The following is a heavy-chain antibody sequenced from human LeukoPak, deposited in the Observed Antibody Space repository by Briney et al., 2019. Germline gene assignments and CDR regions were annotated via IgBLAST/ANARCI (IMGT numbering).Heavy chain of an antibody. J-gene: IGHJ4*02. CDR3: AKDRGSSGYYDISFDD. Sequence: PGGSLRLSCAASGFTFSSYGMHRVRQAPGKGLEWVAFIRYDGSNKYYADSVKGRFTISRDNSKNTLYLQMNSLRAEDTAVYYCAKDRGSSGYYDISFDDWGQGTLVTVSS. CDR1: GFTFSSYG. D-gene: IGHD3-22*01. CDR2: IRYDGSNK. V-gene: IGHV3-30*02.